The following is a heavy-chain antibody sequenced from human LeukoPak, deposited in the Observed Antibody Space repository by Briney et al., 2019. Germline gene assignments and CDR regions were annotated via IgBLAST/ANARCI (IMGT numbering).Heavy chain of an antibody. Sequence: PGGSLRLSCAASGFTFSSYWMHWVRQAPGKGLVWVSRINTDGSSTSYADSVKGRFTISRDNAKNTLYLQMNSLRAEDTAVYYCAREMVADSSGHYDYWGQGTLVTVSS. CDR2: INTDGSST. CDR1: GFTFSSYW. V-gene: IGHV3-74*01. D-gene: IGHD3-22*01. J-gene: IGHJ4*02. CDR3: AREMVADSSGHYDY.